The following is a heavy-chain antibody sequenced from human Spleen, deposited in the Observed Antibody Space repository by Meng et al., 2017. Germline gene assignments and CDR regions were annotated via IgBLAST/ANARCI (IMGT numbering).Heavy chain of an antibody. Sequence: QVQLQESGPGLVKPSQTLSLTCTVSGGSISSNSYHWGWVRQPPGEGLEWIANIDYSGTTYYNPSLQSRVIISADTSNNQFSLKLTSVTAADTAVYYCARGGIAVAGPYFDYWGQGTLVTVSS. D-gene: IGHD6-19*01. J-gene: IGHJ4*02. V-gene: IGHV4-39*01. CDR2: IDYSGTT. CDR1: GGSISSNSYH. CDR3: ARGGIAVAGPYFDY.